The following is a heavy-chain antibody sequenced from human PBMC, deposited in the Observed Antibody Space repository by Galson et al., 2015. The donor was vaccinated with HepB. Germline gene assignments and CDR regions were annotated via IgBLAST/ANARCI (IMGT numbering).Heavy chain of an antibody. Sequence: SLRLSCAASGFTFDDYGMSWVRQAPGKGLEWVSGINWNGGSTGYADSVKGRFTISRDNAKNSLYLQMNSLRAEDTALYHCARVVYSSGLEDAFDIWGQGTMVTVSS. CDR2: INWNGGST. CDR3: ARVVYSSGLEDAFDI. D-gene: IGHD6-19*01. CDR1: GFTFDDYG. V-gene: IGHV3-20*01. J-gene: IGHJ3*02.